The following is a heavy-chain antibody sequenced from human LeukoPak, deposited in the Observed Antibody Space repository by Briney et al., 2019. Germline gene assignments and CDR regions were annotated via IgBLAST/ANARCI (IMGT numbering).Heavy chain of an antibody. D-gene: IGHD3-22*01. CDR2: INQDGSEK. CDR3: ASHITVIAVRAFDI. CDR1: RFTFSTYW. J-gene: IGHJ3*02. Sequence: PGGSLRLSCAASRFTFSTYWMSWVRQAPGKGVEWVATINQDGSEKYYVDSVKGRFTISRDNPKNSHYLQMNSLRAEDTAVYYCASHITVIAVRAFDIWGHGTMVTVSS. V-gene: IGHV3-7*05.